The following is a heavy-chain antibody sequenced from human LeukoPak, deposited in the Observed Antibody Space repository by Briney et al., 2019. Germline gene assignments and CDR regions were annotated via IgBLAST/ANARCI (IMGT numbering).Heavy chain of an antibody. D-gene: IGHD5-12*01. CDR3: ARRPGYDRRLSSLDY. CDR1: GYTFTSYG. V-gene: IGHV1-18*01. Sequence: ASVKVSCKASGYTFTSYGISWVRQAPGQGLEWMGWISAYNGDTRYAQKFQGRLTVTTDTSTTTAYMELRSLSSGDTAIYYCARRPGYDRRLSSLDYWGQGTLVTVSS. CDR2: ISAYNGDT. J-gene: IGHJ4*02.